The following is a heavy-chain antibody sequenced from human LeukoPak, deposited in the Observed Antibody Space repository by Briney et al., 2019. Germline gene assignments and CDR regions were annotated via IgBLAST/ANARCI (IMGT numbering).Heavy chain of an antibody. Sequence: SETLSLTCTVSGGSISSSSYYWGWIRQPPGKGLEWIGSIYYSGSTYYNPSLKSRVTISVDTSKNQFSLKLSSVTAADTAVYYCARDWQWFGELVYYFDYWGQGTLVTVSS. CDR2: IYYSGST. D-gene: IGHD3-10*01. J-gene: IGHJ4*02. CDR1: GGSISSSSYY. CDR3: ARDWQWFGELVYYFDY. V-gene: IGHV4-39*07.